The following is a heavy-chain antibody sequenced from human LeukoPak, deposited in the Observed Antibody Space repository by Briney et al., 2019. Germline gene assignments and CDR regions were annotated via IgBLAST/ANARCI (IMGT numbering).Heavy chain of an antibody. CDR1: GGTFSSYA. Sequence: ASVKVSCKASGGTFSSYAIGWARQAPGQGLEWMGRIIPILGIANYAQKFQGRVTITADKSTSTAYMELSSLRSEDTAVYYCARAPPSGYRVDYWGQGTLVTVSS. V-gene: IGHV1-69*04. D-gene: IGHD5-18*01. J-gene: IGHJ4*02. CDR2: IIPILGIA. CDR3: ARAPPSGYRVDY.